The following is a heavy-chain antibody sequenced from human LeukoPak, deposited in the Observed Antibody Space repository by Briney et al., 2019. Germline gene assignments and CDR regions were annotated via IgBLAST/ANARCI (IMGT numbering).Heavy chain of an antibody. D-gene: IGHD3-22*01. CDR3: ARQTGDSSGYYYKDYFDY. CDR1: GGSISSSSYY. V-gene: IGHV4-39*01. J-gene: IGHJ4*02. Sequence: SSETLSLTCTVSGGSISSSSYYWGWIRQPPGKGLEWIGSIYYSGSTYYNPSLKSRVTISVDTSKNQFSLKLSSVTAADPAVYYCARQTGDSSGYYYKDYFDYWGQGTLVTVSS. CDR2: IYYSGST.